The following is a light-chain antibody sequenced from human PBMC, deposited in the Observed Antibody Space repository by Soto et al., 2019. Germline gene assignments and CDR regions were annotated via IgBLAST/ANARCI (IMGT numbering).Light chain of an antibody. V-gene: IGLV2-14*03. J-gene: IGLJ1*01. CDR3: SAFTGTTYV. CDR2: DVS. Sequence: SAPAQPASLSGSPVQSITLSCPGTSSDVGGNKYVSWYQHYPGKAPKLMICDVSNRPSGVSNRFSGSKSGNTASLTISGLQAEDEADYYCSAFTGTTYVFGTGTKVTVL. CDR1: SSDVGGNKY.